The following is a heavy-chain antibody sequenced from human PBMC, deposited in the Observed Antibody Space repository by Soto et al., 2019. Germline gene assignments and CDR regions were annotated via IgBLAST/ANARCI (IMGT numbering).Heavy chain of an antibody. J-gene: IGHJ6*03. CDR2: IYHSGST. Sequence: QVQLQESGPGLVKPSGTLSLTCAVSSGSISSSNWWSWVRQPPGKGLEWIGEIYHSGSTNYNPSLKVRATIPEDTSKNQSPRRLSVVPAADPALYYCGRGGRGKYRASRGYYYTYRAVGGKGPTVTVPS. CDR1: SGSISSSNW. V-gene: IGHV4-4*02. D-gene: IGHD3-16*01. CDR3: GRGGRGKYRASRGYYYTYRAV.